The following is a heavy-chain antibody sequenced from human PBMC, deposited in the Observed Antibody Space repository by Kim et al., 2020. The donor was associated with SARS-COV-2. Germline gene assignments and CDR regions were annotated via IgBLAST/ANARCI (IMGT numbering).Heavy chain of an antibody. D-gene: IGHD3-10*01. CDR2: ISAYNGNT. CDR3: ATRPDYYGSGSSHDAFDI. V-gene: IGHV1-18*01. J-gene: IGHJ3*02. CDR1: GYTFTSYG. Sequence: ASVKVSCKASGYTFTSYGISWVRQAPGQGLEWMGWISAYNGNTNYAQKLQGRVTMTTDTSTSTAYMELRSLRSDDTAVYYCATRPDYYGSGSSHDAFDIWGQGTMVTVSS.